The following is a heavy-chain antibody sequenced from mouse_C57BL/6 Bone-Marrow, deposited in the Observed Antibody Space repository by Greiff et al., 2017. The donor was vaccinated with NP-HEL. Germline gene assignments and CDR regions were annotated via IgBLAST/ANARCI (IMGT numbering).Heavy chain of an antibody. D-gene: IGHD4-1*01. CDR3: ARLTGTWAY. CDR2: IDPSDSET. CDR1: GYTFTSYW. Sequence: QVQLQQPGAELVRPGSSVKLSCKASGYTFTSYWMHWVKQRPIQGLEWIGNIDPSDSETHYNQKFKDKATLTVEKSSSTAYMQLSSLTSEDSAVYYCARLTGTWAYWGQGTLVTVSA. J-gene: IGHJ3*01. V-gene: IGHV1-52*01.